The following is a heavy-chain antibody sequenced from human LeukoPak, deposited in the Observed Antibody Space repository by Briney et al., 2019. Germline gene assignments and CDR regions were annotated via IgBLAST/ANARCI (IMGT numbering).Heavy chain of an antibody. CDR3: ARWDYTEYYYYGMDV. J-gene: IGHJ6*02. D-gene: IGHD4-11*01. Sequence: GGSLRLSCAASGFTFSDYYMSWIRQAPGKGLEWVSYIGSSGSTIYYADSVKGRFTISRDNAKNSLYLQMNSLGAEDTAVYYCARWDYTEYYYYGMDVWGQGTTVTVSS. V-gene: IGHV3-11*01. CDR2: IGSSGSTI. CDR1: GFTFSDYY.